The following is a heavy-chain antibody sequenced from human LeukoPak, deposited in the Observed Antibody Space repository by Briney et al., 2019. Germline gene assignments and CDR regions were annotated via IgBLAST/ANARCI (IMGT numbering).Heavy chain of an antibody. J-gene: IGHJ4*02. D-gene: IGHD2-2*01. V-gene: IGHV4-31*03. CDR1: GGSVSSGGYS. CDR3: ARGDCSSTTCPFDY. CDR2: IYYSGST. Sequence: SQTLSLTCTVSGGSVSSGGYSWSWIHQHPGKCLEWIGYIYYSGSTYYNPSLKSRVTISVDTSKSQFSLKLSSVTTADTAVYYCARGDCSSTTCPFDYWGQGTLVTVSS.